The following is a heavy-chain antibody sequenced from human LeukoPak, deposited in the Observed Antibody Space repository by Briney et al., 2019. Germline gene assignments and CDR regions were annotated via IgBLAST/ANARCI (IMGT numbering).Heavy chain of an antibody. Sequence: GGSLRLSCAASGFTFRNAWMSWVRQAPGKGLEWVGRIKSKTDGGTTDYAAPVKGRFTISRDDSKNTLYLQMNSLKTEDTAVYYCTTPPDSSGYYHYWGQGTLVTVSS. D-gene: IGHD3-22*01. CDR1: GFTFRNAW. V-gene: IGHV3-15*01. CDR3: TTPPDSSGYYHY. J-gene: IGHJ4*02. CDR2: IKSKTDGGTT.